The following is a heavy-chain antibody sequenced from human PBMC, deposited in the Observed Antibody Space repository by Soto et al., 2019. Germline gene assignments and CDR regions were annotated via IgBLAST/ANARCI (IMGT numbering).Heavy chain of an antibody. V-gene: IGHV3-23*01. Sequence: EVQLLESGGGLVQPGGSLRLSCAASGFTFSSYAMSWVRQAPGKGLEWVSAISGSGGSTFYADSVKGRFTISRDNSKNTLYLQMNSLRAEDTSVYYYAKVRIFGVVRTSPFDYWGQGTLVTVSS. CDR3: AKVRIFGVVRTSPFDY. CDR2: ISGSGGST. CDR1: GFTFSSYA. D-gene: IGHD3-3*01. J-gene: IGHJ4*02.